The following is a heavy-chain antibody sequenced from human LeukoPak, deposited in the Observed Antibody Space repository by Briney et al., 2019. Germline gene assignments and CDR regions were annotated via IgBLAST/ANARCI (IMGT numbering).Heavy chain of an antibody. V-gene: IGHV3-30*03. J-gene: IGHJ4*02. D-gene: IGHD6-13*01. CDR3: ARDRSSSWAVDY. Sequence: GGSLRLSCAASGFTFSSNGMHWVRQAPGKGLEWVAVISHDGGDKYYGDSVKGRFSISRDNSKNTLYLQMNSPRAEDTALYYCARDRSSSWAVDYWGQGTLLTVSS. CDR2: ISHDGGDK. CDR1: GFTFSSNG.